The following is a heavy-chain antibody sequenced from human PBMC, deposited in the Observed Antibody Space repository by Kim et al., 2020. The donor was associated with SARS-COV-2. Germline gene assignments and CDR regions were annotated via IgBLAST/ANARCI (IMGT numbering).Heavy chain of an antibody. D-gene: IGHD6-19*01. V-gene: IGHV4-34*01. J-gene: IGHJ5*02. Sequence: SETLSLTCAVYGGSFSGYYWSWIRQPPGKGLEWIGEINHSGSTNYNPSLKSRVTISVDTSKNQFSLKLSSVTAADTAVYYCARVGSSGWYMIRRWFDPWGQGTLVTVSS. CDR3: ARVGSSGWYMIRRWFDP. CDR1: GGSFSGYY. CDR2: INHSGST.